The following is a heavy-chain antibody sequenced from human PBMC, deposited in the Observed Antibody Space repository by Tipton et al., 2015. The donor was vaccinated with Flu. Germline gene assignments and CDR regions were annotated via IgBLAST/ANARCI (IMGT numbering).Heavy chain of an antibody. CDR1: GGSISSYY. Sequence: TLSLTCTVSGGSISSYYWSWIRQPPGKGLEWIGYIYYSGSTNYNPSLKSRVTISVDTSKNQFSLKLSSVTAADTAVYYCARVIVAYYYGSGSRGNYYYMDVWGKGTTVTVSS. CDR2: IYYSGST. D-gene: IGHD3-10*01. J-gene: IGHJ6*03. V-gene: IGHV4-59*12. CDR3: ARVIVAYYYGSGSRGNYYYMDV.